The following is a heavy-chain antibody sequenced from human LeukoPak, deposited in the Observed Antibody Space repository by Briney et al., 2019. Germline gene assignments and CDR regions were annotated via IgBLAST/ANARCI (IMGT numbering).Heavy chain of an antibody. Sequence: SVKVSCKASGGTFSSYAISWVRQAPGQGLEWMGRIIPILGIANYAQKFQGRVTITADKSTSTAYMELSSLRSEDTAVYYCARAQGSGSYQHYAFDIWGQGTMVTVSS. J-gene: IGHJ3*02. CDR3: ARAQGSGSYQHYAFDI. CDR1: GGTFSSYA. CDR2: IIPILGIA. V-gene: IGHV1-69*04. D-gene: IGHD3-10*01.